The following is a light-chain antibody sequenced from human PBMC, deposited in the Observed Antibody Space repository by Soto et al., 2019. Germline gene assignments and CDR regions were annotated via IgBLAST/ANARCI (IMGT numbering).Light chain of an antibody. V-gene: IGLV2-8*01. CDR3: SAYAGSNNVV. CDR1: TSDVGGYDY. J-gene: IGLJ2*01. Sequence: QSVLTQPPSASGSPGQSVTISCTGTTSDVGGYDYVAWYQQNPGKAPKLIIYDISKRPSGVPDPFSGSKSGNTASLTVSGLQAEDEADYYCSAYAGSNNVVFGGGTKLTVL. CDR2: DIS.